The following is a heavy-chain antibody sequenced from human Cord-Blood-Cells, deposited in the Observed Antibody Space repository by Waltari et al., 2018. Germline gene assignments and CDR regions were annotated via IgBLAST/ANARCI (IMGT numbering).Heavy chain of an antibody. CDR1: GGSFSGYY. CDR2: INHSGST. Sequence: QVQLQQWGAGLLKPSETLSLTCAVYGGSFSGYYWSWIRQPPGKGLEWIGEINHSGSTNDNPSLKSRVTISVDTSKNQFSLKLSSVTAADTAVYYCARERPPYSSSFDYWGQGTLVTVSS. V-gene: IGHV4-34*01. D-gene: IGHD6-13*01. CDR3: ARERPPYSSSFDY. J-gene: IGHJ4*02.